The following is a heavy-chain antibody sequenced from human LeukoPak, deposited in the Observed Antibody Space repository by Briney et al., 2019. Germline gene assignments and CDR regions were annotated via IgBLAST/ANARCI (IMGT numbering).Heavy chain of an antibody. J-gene: IGHJ6*03. V-gene: IGHV4-4*07. Sequence: PSETLSLTCTVSGGSISRYYWTCIRQPAGKGLEWIGRMHTSGSVNYNPSLKSRVTMSADTSKNQFSLNLNTVTAADTAVYYCARLPDPYGGDSKYYYYMDVWGKGTTVTVFS. CDR1: GGSISRYY. CDR2: MHTSGSV. CDR3: ARLPDPYGGDSKYYYYMDV. D-gene: IGHD4-23*01.